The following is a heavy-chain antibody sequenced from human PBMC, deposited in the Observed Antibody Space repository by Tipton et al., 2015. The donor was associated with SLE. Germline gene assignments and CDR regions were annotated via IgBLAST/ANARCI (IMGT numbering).Heavy chain of an antibody. V-gene: IGHV4-59*11. CDR3: ARWGLEDYGDYGGFDY. Sequence: TLSLTCTVSGGSISSHYWSWIRQPPGKGLEWIGYIYYSGSTNYNPSLKSRVTLSVDTSKNQFSLKLSSVTAADTAVYYCARWGLEDYGDYGGFDYWGQGTLVTVSS. J-gene: IGHJ4*02. CDR1: GGSISSHY. CDR2: IYYSGST. D-gene: IGHD4-17*01.